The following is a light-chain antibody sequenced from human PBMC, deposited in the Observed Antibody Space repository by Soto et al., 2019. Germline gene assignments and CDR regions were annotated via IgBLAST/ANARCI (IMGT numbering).Light chain of an antibody. CDR3: QQYFEWPPMT. J-gene: IGKJ1*01. V-gene: IGKV3-15*01. Sequence: TQTPATLYVSPGDRATLSCWASETVATNLAWYQQKPGQAPRLLISGASTRAAGISDRFRGSGSGTEFTLTISSLRSEDSAIYYCQQYFEWPPMTFGQGTKVDIK. CDR2: GAS. CDR1: ETVATN.